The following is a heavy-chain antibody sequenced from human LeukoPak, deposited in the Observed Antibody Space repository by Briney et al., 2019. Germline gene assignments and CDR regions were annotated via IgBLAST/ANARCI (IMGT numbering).Heavy chain of an antibody. CDR3: ARNQPDDYGDYDGWFDP. V-gene: IGHV3-30-3*01. J-gene: IGHJ5*02. D-gene: IGHD4-17*01. CDR1: GFTFSSYA. CDR2: ISYDGSNK. Sequence: GGSLRLSCAASGFTFSSYAMHWVRQAPGKGLEWVAVISYDGSNKYYADSVKGRFTISRDNSKNTLYLQMNSLRAEDTAVYYCARNQPDDYGDYDGWFDPWGQGTLITVSS.